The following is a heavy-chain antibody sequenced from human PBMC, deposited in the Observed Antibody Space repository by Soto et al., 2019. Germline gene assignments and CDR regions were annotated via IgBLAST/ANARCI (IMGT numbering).Heavy chain of an antibody. Sequence: QVQLQESGPGLVKPSETLSLTCSVSGGSISSYYWSWIRQPPGKGLEWIGYIYYSGSTNYNPSLKSRVTIAVDTSKNQCSLKLSSVTAADTAVYYCARQYASGVLGYFGYWGQGTLVTVSS. CDR3: ARQYASGVLGYFGY. D-gene: IGHD3-10*01. CDR1: GGSISSYY. CDR2: IYYSGST. V-gene: IGHV4-59*08. J-gene: IGHJ4*02.